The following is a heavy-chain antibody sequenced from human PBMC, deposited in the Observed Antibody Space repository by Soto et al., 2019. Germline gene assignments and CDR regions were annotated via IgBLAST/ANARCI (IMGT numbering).Heavy chain of an antibody. V-gene: IGHV4-59*03. CDR2: IYHMGGT. J-gene: IGHJ5*02. CDR3: ARFTYKSGFNWFDP. Sequence: SATLSLTGTFSGASLNSDYWSWSRQSPGKGLEWIGYIYHMGGTDYNPSLKSRVTISIDKSKNQFSLNLRSVTAADTAVYFCARFTYKSGFNWFDPWGQGTQVTVSS. CDR1: GASLNSDY. D-gene: IGHD5-12*01.